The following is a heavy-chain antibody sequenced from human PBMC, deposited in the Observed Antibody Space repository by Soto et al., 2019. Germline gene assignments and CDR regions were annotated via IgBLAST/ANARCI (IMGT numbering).Heavy chain of an antibody. CDR1: GFTFSSYA. CDR3: AREFKVATSDAFDI. V-gene: IGHV3-64*01. Sequence: GGSLRLSCAASGFTFSSYAMHWVRQAPGKGLEYVSAISSNGGSTYYANSVKGRFIISRDNSKNKLYLQMGSLIAEDMTVYYCAREFKVATSDAFDIWGQVTMVTVSS. D-gene: IGHD5-12*01. J-gene: IGHJ3*02. CDR2: ISSNGGST.